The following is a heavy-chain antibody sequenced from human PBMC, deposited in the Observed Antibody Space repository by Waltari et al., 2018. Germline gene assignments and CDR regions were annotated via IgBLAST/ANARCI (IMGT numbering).Heavy chain of an antibody. CDR2: ISSSSSTI. J-gene: IGHJ4*02. D-gene: IGHD3-16*01. Sequence: EVQLVESGGGLVQPGGSLRLSCAASGFTFSSYSMNWVRQAPGKGLEWVADISSSSSTIYYADSVKGRFTISRDNAKNSLYLQMNSLRAEDTAVYYCASGLGELGRWGQGTLVTVSS. CDR1: GFTFSSYS. CDR3: ASGLGELGR. V-gene: IGHV3-48*01.